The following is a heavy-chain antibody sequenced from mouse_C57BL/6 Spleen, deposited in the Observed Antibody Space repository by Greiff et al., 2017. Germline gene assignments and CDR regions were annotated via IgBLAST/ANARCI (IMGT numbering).Heavy chain of an antibody. J-gene: IGHJ4*01. Sequence: EVMLVESGGGLVKPGGSLKLSCAASGFTFSDYGMHWVRQAPEKGLEWVAYISSGSSTIYYADTVKGRFTISRDNAKNTLFLQMTSLRSEDSAMYYCAREQGNYDYYAMDYWGQGTSVTVSS. V-gene: IGHV5-17*01. CDR3: AREQGNYDYYAMDY. CDR2: ISSGSSTI. CDR1: GFTFSDYG. D-gene: IGHD2-1*01.